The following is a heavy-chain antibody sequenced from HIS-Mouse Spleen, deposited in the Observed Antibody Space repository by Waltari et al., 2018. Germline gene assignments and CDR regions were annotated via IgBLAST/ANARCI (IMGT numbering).Heavy chain of an antibody. J-gene: IGHJ2*01. CDR2: IYYSGRN. V-gene: IGHV4-39*07. D-gene: IGHD6-13*01. CDR3: AREIPYSSSWYDWYFDL. CDR1: GGSISSSSYY. Sequence: QLQLQESGPGLVKPSETLSLTCTVSGGSISSSSYYWGWIRQPPGKGLEWIGGIYYSGRNYYNPSLNSRVTISVDTSKNQVSLKLSSVTAADTAVYYCAREIPYSSSWYDWYFDLWGRGTLVTVSS.